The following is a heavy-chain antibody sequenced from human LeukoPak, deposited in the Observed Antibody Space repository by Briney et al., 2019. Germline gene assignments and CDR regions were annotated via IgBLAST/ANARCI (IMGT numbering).Heavy chain of an antibody. Sequence: PSETLSLTCAVYGGSFSGYYWSWIRQPPGKGLEWIGEINHSGSTNYNPSLKSRVTISVDTSKNQFSLKLGSVTAADTAVYYCASLEVRAHYYYYYMDVWGKGTTVTVSS. D-gene: IGHD3-10*01. CDR2: INHSGST. CDR3: ASLEVRAHYYYYYMDV. J-gene: IGHJ6*03. CDR1: GGSFSGYY. V-gene: IGHV4-34*01.